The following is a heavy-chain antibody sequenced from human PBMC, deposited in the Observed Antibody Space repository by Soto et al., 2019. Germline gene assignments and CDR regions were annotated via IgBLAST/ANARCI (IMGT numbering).Heavy chain of an antibody. D-gene: IGHD6-13*01. J-gene: IGHJ4*02. Sequence: GGSLRLSCAASGFTFSSYSMNWVRQAPGKGLEWVSSISSSSSYIYYADSVKGRFTISRNNAKNSLYLQMNSLRTEDTALYYCAKGRNGIAAAGYCDYWGQGTLVTVSS. CDR1: GFTFSSYS. V-gene: IGHV3-21*04. CDR2: ISSSSSYI. CDR3: AKGRNGIAAAGYCDY.